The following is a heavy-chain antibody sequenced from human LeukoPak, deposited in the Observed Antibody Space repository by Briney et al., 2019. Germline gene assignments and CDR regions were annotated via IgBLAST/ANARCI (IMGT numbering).Heavy chain of an antibody. CDR2: IYTSGST. CDR1: GGSISSYY. D-gene: IGHD1-26*01. CDR3: WGEPRGVGRGKENWFHP. J-gene: IGHJ5*02. Sequence: PSETLSLTCTVSGGSISSYYWSWIRQPAGKGLEWIGRIYTSGSTNYNPSLKSRVTMSVDTSKNQFSLKLSSVTAADTAVYYCWGEPRGVGRGKENWFHPLGQGTLVTVSS. V-gene: IGHV4-4*07.